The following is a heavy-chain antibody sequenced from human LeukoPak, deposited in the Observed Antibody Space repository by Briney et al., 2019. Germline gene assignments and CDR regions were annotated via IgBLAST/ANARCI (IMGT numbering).Heavy chain of an antibody. D-gene: IGHD6-13*01. CDR3: ASDHSNSWYPYYFDY. CDR1: GFTVSSNY. J-gene: IGHJ4*02. V-gene: IGHV3-66*01. CDR2: IYSGGTT. Sequence: GGSLRLSCAASGFTVSSNYMSWVRQAPGKGLEWVSFIYSGGTTYYADSVKGRFTISRDNSQNTLYLQMNSLRAEDTAVYYCASDHSNSWYPYYFDYWGQGTLVSVSS.